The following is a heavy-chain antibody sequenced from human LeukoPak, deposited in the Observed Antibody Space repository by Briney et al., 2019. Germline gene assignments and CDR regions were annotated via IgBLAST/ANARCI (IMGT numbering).Heavy chain of an antibody. CDR3: ARAGPGYYGSGSYPHGYYYYGMDV. Sequence: SETLSLTCAVYGGSFSGYYWSWIRQPPGKGLEWIGEINHSGSTNYNPSLKSRVTISVDTSKNQFSLKLSSVTAADTAVYYCARAGPGYYGSGSYPHGYYYYGMDVWGKGTTVTVSS. V-gene: IGHV4-34*01. CDR2: INHSGST. D-gene: IGHD3-10*01. CDR1: GGSFSGYY. J-gene: IGHJ6*04.